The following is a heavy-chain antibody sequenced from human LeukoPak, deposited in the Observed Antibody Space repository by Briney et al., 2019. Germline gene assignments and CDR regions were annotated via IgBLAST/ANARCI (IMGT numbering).Heavy chain of an antibody. J-gene: IGHJ4*01. CDR2: IAYGGSRA. D-gene: IGHD1-14*01. Sequence: GGSLTLSCAVSGFTFGSYGMHWVRQPPGKGLEWVSVIAYGGSRACYANSVQGRVTISRDTSKNTMSVQRDDLRAEDTVVYYCTRDNNDHVDYWGQGTLATVSS. V-gene: IGHV3-30*12. CDR3: TRDNNDHVDY. CDR1: GFTFGSYG.